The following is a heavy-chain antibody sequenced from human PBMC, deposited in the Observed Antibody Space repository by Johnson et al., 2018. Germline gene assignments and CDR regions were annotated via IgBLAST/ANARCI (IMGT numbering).Heavy chain of an antibody. Sequence: VQLVQSGGGLVQPGGSLRLSCAASGFTFSSYSMNWVRQAPGKGLEWVSYISSNSRTIYYADSVKGRPTISRDNANNSMYLHLNSLMAEDTAVYYCARDGGGWTHHPFDIWGQGTMVAVSS. CDR1: GFTFSSYS. CDR2: ISSNSRTI. D-gene: IGHD6-19*01. J-gene: IGHJ3*02. CDR3: ARDGGGWTHHPFDI. V-gene: IGHV3-48*01.